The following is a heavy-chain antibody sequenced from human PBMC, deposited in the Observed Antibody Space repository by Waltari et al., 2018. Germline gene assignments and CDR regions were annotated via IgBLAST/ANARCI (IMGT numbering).Heavy chain of an antibody. J-gene: IGHJ4*02. D-gene: IGHD3-3*01. CDR3: ARGADL. V-gene: IGHV3-74*01. CDR1: VYTLVGTG. CDR2: ISGDGSTI. Sequence: EVQLVESGGGLVQPGVSLRLSLAASVYTLVGTGLQWVGQVPRKGLVWVSRISGDGSTINYAYSVKGRFTISRDTAKNTLYRQMNSLRAEDTAVYYCARGADLRGQGILVTVSS.